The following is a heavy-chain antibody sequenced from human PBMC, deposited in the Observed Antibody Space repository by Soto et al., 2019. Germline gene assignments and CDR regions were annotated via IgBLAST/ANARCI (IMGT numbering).Heavy chain of an antibody. CDR3: AHRRSVAAIHFDS. Sequence: QITLKESGPSLVKPTQTLTLTCTVSGLSLSTSGVSVGWIRQPPGKALEWLALIYWDDDKRYSPSLKSRVTISKDNSKNQVVLTMTNMDPVDTGSYYCAHRRSVAAIHFDSWGQGTLVTVSS. D-gene: IGHD1-26*01. V-gene: IGHV2-5*02. CDR2: IYWDDDK. J-gene: IGHJ4*02. CDR1: GLSLSTSGVS.